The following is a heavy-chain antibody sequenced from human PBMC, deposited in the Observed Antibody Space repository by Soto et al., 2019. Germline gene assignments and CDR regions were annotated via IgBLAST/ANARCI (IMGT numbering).Heavy chain of an antibody. CDR1: GGSFSGYY. CDR2: INHSGST. V-gene: IGHV4-34*01. J-gene: IGHJ4*02. CDR3: ARAQWELLPFDY. Sequence: SETLSLTCAVYGGSFSGYYWSWIRQPPGKGLEWIGEINHSGSTYYNPSLKSRVTISVDTSKNQFSLRLSSVTAADTAVYYCARAQWELLPFDYWGQGTLVTVSS. D-gene: IGHD1-26*01.